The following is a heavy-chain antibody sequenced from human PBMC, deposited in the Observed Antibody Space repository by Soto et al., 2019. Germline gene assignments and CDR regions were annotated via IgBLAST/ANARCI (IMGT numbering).Heavy chain of an antibody. V-gene: IGHV1-58*01. CDR1: GFTFTSSA. J-gene: IGHJ5*02. Sequence: VKGSCKASGFTFTSSAVPWVRPARGQPLEWIGWIVVGSGNTNYAQKFQERVTITRDRSTSTAYMELSSLRSEDTAVYDCAAEGYDILTGFRFDPWGQGTLVPVSS. CDR2: IVVGSGNT. D-gene: IGHD3-9*01. CDR3: AAEGYDILTGFRFDP.